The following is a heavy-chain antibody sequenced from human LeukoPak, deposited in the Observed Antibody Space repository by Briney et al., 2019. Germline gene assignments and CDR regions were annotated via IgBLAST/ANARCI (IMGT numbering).Heavy chain of an antibody. D-gene: IGHD1-14*01. CDR2: ISGSGGST. J-gene: IGHJ5*02. Sequence: GASLRLSCAASGFTFSSYAMSWVRQAPGKGLEWVSAISGSGGSTYYADSVKGRFTISRDNSKNSLYLQMNSRRAEDTAVYYCAKETAVGGFDPWGQGTLVTVSS. CDR3: AKETAVGGFDP. V-gene: IGHV3-23*01. CDR1: GFTFSSYA.